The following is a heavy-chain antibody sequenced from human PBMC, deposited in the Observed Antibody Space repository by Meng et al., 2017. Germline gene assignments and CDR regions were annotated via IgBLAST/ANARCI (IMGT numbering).Heavy chain of an antibody. CDR1: GYNFTSYA. Sequence: QFELVRSVSEFKKSGASVKVSCKAYGYNFTSYAMNWVRQAPGQGLEWMGWINTNTGNPTYAQGFTGRFVFSLDTSVSTEYLQISSLKAEDTAVYYCAREGRVDFDYWGQGTLVTVSS. D-gene: IGHD1-26*01. CDR2: INTNTGNP. V-gene: IGHV7-4-1*02. CDR3: AREGRVDFDY. J-gene: IGHJ4*02.